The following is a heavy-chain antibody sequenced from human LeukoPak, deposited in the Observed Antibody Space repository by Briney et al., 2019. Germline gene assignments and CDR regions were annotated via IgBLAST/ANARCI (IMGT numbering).Heavy chain of an antibody. CDR2: IGYSAGDT. CDR1: GFTVSSYA. V-gene: IGHV3-23*01. Sequence: PGGSLRLSCAASGFTVSSYAMTWVRQAPGKGLEWVSAIGYSAGDTYYADSVKGRFIISRDNSMNTLYLQMSSLRADDTALYYCAKDDDGHHHGVDHWGQGTLVTVSS. D-gene: IGHD4-17*01. CDR3: AKDDDGHHHGVDH. J-gene: IGHJ4*02.